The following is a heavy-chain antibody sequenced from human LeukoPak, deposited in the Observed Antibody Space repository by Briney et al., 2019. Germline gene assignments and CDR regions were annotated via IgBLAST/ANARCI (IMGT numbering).Heavy chain of an antibody. CDR2: INHSGST. V-gene: IGHV4-34*01. Sequence: SETLSLTXAVYGGSFSGYYWSWIRQPPGKGLEWIGEINHSGSTNYNPSLKSRVTISVDTSKNQFSLKLSSVTAADTAVYYCARGIGNYYYMDVWGKGTTVTVSS. D-gene: IGHD3-10*01. J-gene: IGHJ6*03. CDR3: ARGIGNYYYMDV. CDR1: GGSFSGYY.